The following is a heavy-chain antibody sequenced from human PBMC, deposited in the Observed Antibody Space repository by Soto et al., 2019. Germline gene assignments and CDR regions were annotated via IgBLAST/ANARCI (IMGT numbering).Heavy chain of an antibody. D-gene: IGHD4-17*01. Sequence: ASVKVSCKASGYTFTSYGISWVRQAPGQGLEWMGWISAYNGNTNYAQKLQGRVTMTTDTSTSTAYMELRSLRSDDTAVYYCARDGANGDYAYYYYGMDVWGQGTTVTVSS. CDR2: ISAYNGNT. CDR3: ARDGANGDYAYYYYGMDV. V-gene: IGHV1-18*01. J-gene: IGHJ6*02. CDR1: GYTFTSYG.